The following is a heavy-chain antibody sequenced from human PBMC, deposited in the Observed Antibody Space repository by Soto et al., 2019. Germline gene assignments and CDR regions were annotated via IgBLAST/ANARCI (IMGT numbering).Heavy chain of an antibody. D-gene: IGHD5-18*01. CDR2: IYRGGGT. CDR3: ARRDDSEAFDI. Sequence: EIQLVESGGGLIQPGGSLRLICAASGLSVSANYMTWVRQVPGKGLEWLSIIYRGGGTYYADSLRGRAIISRDASKNMVFLQMITLTVGDAGVYYCARRDDSEAFDIWGRGTVVNVSS. CDR1: GLSVSANY. J-gene: IGHJ3*02. V-gene: IGHV3-53*01.